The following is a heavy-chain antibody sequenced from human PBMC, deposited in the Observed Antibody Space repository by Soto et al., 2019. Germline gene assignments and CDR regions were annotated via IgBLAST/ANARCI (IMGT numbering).Heavy chain of an antibody. D-gene: IGHD3-22*01. CDR2: FYYTGSI. CDR1: GCSVSSGNYV. CDR3: ARSMFHSDGSNYSPFDY. J-gene: IGHJ4*02. Sequence: QVQLQESGPGLVKPSETLSLTCTVSGCSVSSGNYVCSWIRQPPGKGLEWIGYFYYTGSINYNTSLKSRVTISIDASKNQCSLRLSCVTAADTGVYYCARSMFHSDGSNYSPFDYGGQGPLVTVSS. V-gene: IGHV4-61*01.